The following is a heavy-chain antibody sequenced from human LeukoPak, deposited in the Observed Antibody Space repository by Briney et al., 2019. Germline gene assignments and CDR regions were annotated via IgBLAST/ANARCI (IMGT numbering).Heavy chain of an antibody. D-gene: IGHD4-17*01. CDR2: IYHSGST. CDR3: ARGEGSTVTIYYFDY. CDR1: GDSISSGGYS. Sequence: PSETLSLTCTVSGDSISSGGYSWSWIRQPPGKGLEWIGYIYHSGSTYYNPSLKSRVTISVDRSKNQFSLKLSSVTAADTAVYYCARGEGSTVTIYYFDYWGQGTLVTVSS. V-gene: IGHV4-30-2*01. J-gene: IGHJ4*02.